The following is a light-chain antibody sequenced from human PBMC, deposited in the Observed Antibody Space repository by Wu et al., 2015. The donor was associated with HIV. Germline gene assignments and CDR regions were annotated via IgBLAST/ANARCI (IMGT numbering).Light chain of an antibody. Sequence: DIRMTQSPSSLSASVGDRVTITCRASQGISNSLAWYQQKPGKAPNLLLYGASRLESGVPSRFSGSGSGTDYTLTIASLQPGDSATYYCQQYYTVPWTFGQGTKVEIK. CDR1: QGISNS. CDR2: GAS. J-gene: IGKJ1*01. CDR3: QQYYTVPWT. V-gene: IGKV1-NL1*01.